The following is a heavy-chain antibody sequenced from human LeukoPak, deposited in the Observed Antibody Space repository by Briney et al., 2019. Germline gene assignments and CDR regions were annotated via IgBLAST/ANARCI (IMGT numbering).Heavy chain of an antibody. CDR2: ISGSGGST. CDR1: GFTFSSYA. CDR3: AKDRTVARAKPLNLDVEYFQH. D-gene: IGHD3-9*01. J-gene: IGHJ1*01. V-gene: IGHV3-23*01. Sequence: GGSLRLSCAASGFTFSSYAMSWVRQAPGKGLEWVSAISGSGGSTYYADSVKGRFTISRDNSKNTLYLQMNSLRAEDTAVYYCAKDRTVARAKPLNLDVEYFQHWGQGTLVTVSS.